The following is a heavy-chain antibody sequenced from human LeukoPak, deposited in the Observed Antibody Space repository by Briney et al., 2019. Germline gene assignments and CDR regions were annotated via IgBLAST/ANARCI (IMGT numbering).Heavy chain of an antibody. Sequence: PGGSLRLSCAASGFTFSNYAMTWVRQAPGKGLEWVSAISGSGGGTYYADSVKGRFTISRDNAKNSLYLQMNSLRAEDTAVYYCATLVGASSGGYWGQGTLVTVSS. CDR2: ISGSGGGT. CDR3: ATLVGASSGGY. CDR1: GFTFSNYA. D-gene: IGHD1-26*01. V-gene: IGHV3-23*01. J-gene: IGHJ4*02.